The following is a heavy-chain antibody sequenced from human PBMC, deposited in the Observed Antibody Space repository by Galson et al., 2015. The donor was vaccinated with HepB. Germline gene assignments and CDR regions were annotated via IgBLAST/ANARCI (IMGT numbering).Heavy chain of an antibody. CDR2: IHHSGHT. CDR1: GGSISSSY. D-gene: IGHD3-10*01. J-gene: IGHJ5*02. V-gene: IGHV4-59*01. Sequence: SETLSLTCTVSGGSISSSYWSWIRQPPGKGLEWIAFIHHSGHTNFNPSLKSRVTMSVDTSKNQFSLILSSVTAADTAVYYCARDSEYSYYDSGRVWWFDPWGQGTLVTVSS. CDR3: ARDSEYSYYDSGRVWWFDP.